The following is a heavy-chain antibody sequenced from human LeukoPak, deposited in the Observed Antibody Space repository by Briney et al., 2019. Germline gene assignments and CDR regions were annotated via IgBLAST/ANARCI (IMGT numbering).Heavy chain of an antibody. CDR1: GYTFTGYY. J-gene: IGHJ4*02. D-gene: IGHD6-19*01. V-gene: IGHV1-2*02. Sequence: ASVTVSCKASGYTFTGYYMHWVRQAPGQGLEWMGWINPNSGGTNYAQKFQGRVTMTRDTSISTAYMELSRLRSDDTAVYYCARLHIAVADFDYWGQGTLVTVSS. CDR3: ARLHIAVADFDY. CDR2: INPNSGGT.